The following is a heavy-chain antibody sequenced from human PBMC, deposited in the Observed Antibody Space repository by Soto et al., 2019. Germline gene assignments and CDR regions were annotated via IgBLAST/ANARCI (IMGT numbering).Heavy chain of an antibody. CDR3: TRPTYCSGGSCYKADAFDI. D-gene: IGHD2-15*01. Sequence: EVQLVESGGGLVQPGGSLKLSCAASGFTFSGSAMHWVRQASGKGLEWVGRIRSKANSYATAYAASVKGRFTISRDDSKNMAYLQMNSLKTEDTAVYYCTRPTYCSGGSCYKADAFDIWGQGTMVTVSS. V-gene: IGHV3-73*01. CDR2: IRSKANSYAT. J-gene: IGHJ3*02. CDR1: GFTFSGSA.